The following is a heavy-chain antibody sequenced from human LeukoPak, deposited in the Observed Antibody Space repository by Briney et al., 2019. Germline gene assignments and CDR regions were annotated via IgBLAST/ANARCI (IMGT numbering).Heavy chain of an antibody. V-gene: IGHV4-34*01. CDR3: ARVPHFAGMDV. CDR1: GGSFSGYY. J-gene: IGHJ6*02. Sequence: PSETLSLTCAVYGGSFSGYYWSWIRQPPGKGLEWIGEINHSGSTNYNPSLKSRVTISVDTSKNQFSLKLSSMTAADTAVYYCARVPHFAGMDVWGQGTTVTVSS. D-gene: IGHD2/OR15-2a*01. CDR2: INHSGST.